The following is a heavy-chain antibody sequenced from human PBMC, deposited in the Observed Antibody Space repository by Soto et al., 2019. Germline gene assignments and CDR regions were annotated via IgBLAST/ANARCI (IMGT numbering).Heavy chain of an antibody. D-gene: IGHD3-3*01. CDR3: ARGQRFSDWFDP. V-gene: IGHV4-4*07. J-gene: IGHJ5*02. Sequence: QVHLQQWGPGLVNPSETVSLTCTVSGGSMSSYYWTWIRQPAGKGLEWIGRVYSSGGTHYNPSLKSRVTISLDTSKNQFSLRLLSVTDADTAVYYCARGQRFSDWFDPWGQGTLVTVSS. CDR1: GGSMSSYY. CDR2: VYSSGGT.